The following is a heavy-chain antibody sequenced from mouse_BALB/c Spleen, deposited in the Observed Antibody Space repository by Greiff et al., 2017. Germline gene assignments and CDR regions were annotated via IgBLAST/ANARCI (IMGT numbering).Heavy chain of an antibody. V-gene: IGHV1-9*01. CDR3: ARPLLRLGGGYAMDY. D-gene: IGHD1-2*01. CDR1: GYTFSSYW. CDR2: ILPGSGST. Sequence: VKLMESGAELMKPGASVKISCKATGYTFSSYWIEWVKQRPGHGLEWIGEILPGSGSTNYNEKFKGKATFTADTSSNTAYMQLSSLTSEDSAVYYCARPLLRLGGGYAMDYWGQGTSVTVSS. J-gene: IGHJ4*01.